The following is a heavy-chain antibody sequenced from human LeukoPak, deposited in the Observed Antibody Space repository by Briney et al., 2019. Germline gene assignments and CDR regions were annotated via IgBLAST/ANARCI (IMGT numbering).Heavy chain of an antibody. V-gene: IGHV3-53*01. CDR2: IYSGGST. J-gene: IGHJ4*02. Sequence: PGRSLRLSCAASGFTVSSNYMSWVRQAPGKGLEWVSVIYSGGSTYYADSVKGRFTISRDNSKNTLYLQMNSLRAEDTAVYYCAREVDPAMDYWGQGTLDTVSS. D-gene: IGHD5-18*01. CDR3: AREVDPAMDY. CDR1: GFTVSSNY.